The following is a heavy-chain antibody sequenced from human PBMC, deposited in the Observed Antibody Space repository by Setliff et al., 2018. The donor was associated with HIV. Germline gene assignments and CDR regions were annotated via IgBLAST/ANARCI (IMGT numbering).Heavy chain of an antibody. CDR3: ARERTAYYYDSSGYLDALDI. Sequence: GASVKVSCKTSGYMFIAYGMSWVRRAPGQGLEWMGWISAYIGDTKYAQRFQGRVTMTTDPSTPTAYMELRSLKSEDTAVYYCARERTAYYYDSSGYLDALDIWGQGTMVTVSS. CDR2: ISAYIGDT. CDR1: GYMFIAYG. J-gene: IGHJ3*02. V-gene: IGHV1-18*01. D-gene: IGHD3-22*01.